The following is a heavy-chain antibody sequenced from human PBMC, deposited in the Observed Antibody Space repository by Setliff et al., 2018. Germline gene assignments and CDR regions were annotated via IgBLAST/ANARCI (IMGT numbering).Heavy chain of an antibody. D-gene: IGHD3-3*01. Sequence: SVKVSCKASGGTFSIYPISWVRQAPGQGLEWMGRIIPIFGTANYAQKFRGRVTITADKSTSTAYMELSSLRSEDTAVYYCAISTIFGVVSPTPDAFDIWGQGTMVTVSS. CDR3: AISTIFGVVSPTPDAFDI. CDR1: GGTFSIYP. J-gene: IGHJ3*02. V-gene: IGHV1-69*06. CDR2: IIPIFGTA.